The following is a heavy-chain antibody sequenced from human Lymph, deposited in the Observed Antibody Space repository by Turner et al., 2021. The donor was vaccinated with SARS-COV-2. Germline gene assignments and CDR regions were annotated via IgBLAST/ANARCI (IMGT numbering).Heavy chain of an antibody. D-gene: IGHD3-22*01. CDR3: ARDRDSSGWVDY. V-gene: IGHV3-30*04. CDR2: ISYDGRDK. Sequence: QVQLVESGGGVVQPGRSLRLSCAASGFTFSSYAMHWVRQAPGKGLEWVAFISYDGRDKYYADSVKGRFTFSRDNSKNTLYLQMNSLRAEDTAVYYCARDRDSSGWVDYWGQGTLVTVSS. J-gene: IGHJ4*02. CDR1: GFTFSSYA.